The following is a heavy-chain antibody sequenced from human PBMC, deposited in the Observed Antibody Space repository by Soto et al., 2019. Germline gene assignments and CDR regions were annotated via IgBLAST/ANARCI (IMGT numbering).Heavy chain of an antibody. CDR1: GFSLSTSGMC. V-gene: IGHV2-70*11. CDR3: AGIGYCSSASCGYFDY. CDR2: IDWDDDK. D-gene: IGHD2-2*03. J-gene: IGHJ4*02. Sequence: SGPTLVNPTQTLTLTCTFSGFSLSTSGMCVSWIRQSPGKALERLARIDWDDDKYYSTSLKTRLTISKDTSTNQVVLTMTNMDPVDTATYYCAGIGYCSSASCGYFDYWGQGTLVTVSS.